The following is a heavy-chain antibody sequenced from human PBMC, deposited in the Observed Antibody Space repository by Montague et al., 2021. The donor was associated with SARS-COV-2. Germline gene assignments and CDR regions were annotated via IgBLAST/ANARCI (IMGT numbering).Heavy chain of an antibody. Sequence: SETLSLTCTVAGGSISSSSYYWGWIRQPPGKGLEWIGSIYYSGSTYYXXXFKSRVTISVDTSKNQFSLKLSSVTAADTAVYYCARQSQAEIVLMVYAMGGWFDPWGQGTLVTVSS. CDR2: IYYSGST. D-gene: IGHD2-8*01. CDR1: GGSISSSSYY. CDR3: ARQSQAEIVLMVYAMGGWFDP. J-gene: IGHJ5*02. V-gene: IGHV4-39*01.